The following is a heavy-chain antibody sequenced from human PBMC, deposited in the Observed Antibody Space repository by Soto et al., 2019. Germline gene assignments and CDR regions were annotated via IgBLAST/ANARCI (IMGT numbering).Heavy chain of an antibody. CDR2: ISAYNGNT. CDR3: ARGRDTAMVILAHWTYQPFDY. D-gene: IGHD5-18*01. V-gene: IGHV1-18*01. J-gene: IGHJ4*02. Sequence: ASVKVSCKASGYTFTSYGISWVRQAPGQGLEWMGWISAYNGNTKYAQKLQGRVTMTTDTSTSTAYMELRSLRSDDTAVYYCARGRDTAMVILAHWTYQPFDYWGQGTLVTVSS. CDR1: GYTFTSYG.